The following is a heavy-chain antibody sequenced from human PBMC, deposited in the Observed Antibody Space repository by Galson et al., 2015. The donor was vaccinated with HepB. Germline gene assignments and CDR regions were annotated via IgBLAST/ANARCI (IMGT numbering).Heavy chain of an antibody. V-gene: IGHV3-48*02. J-gene: IGHJ2*01. CDR1: GFTFSSYT. D-gene: IGHD3-10*01. CDR3: ARVYFGSGSSSAYWYFDL. CDR2: ISSTGTTM. Sequence: SLRLSCAASGFTFSSYTMNWVRQAPGKGLESVSYISSTGTTMYYADSAKGRFTISRDNAQNSLYLQMNSLRDEDTAVHYCARVYFGSGSSSAYWYFDLWGRDALVTDSS.